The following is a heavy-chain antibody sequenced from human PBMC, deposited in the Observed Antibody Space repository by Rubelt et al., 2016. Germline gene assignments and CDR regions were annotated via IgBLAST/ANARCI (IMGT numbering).Heavy chain of an antibody. CDR3: AKGGDGYNPGYYYYYGMDV. CDR1: GFTFSSYS. CDR2: ISSSSSYI. J-gene: IGHJ6*02. D-gene: IGHD5-24*01. V-gene: IGHV3-21*04. Sequence: SGFTFSSYSMNRVRQAPGKGLEWVSSISSSSSYIYYADSVKGRFTISRDNAKNSLYLQMNSLRAEDTAVYYCAKGGDGYNPGYYYYYGMDVWGQGTTVTVSS.